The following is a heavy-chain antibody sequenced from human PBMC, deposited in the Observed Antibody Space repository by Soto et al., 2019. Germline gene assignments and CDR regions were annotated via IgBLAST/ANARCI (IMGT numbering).Heavy chain of an antibody. J-gene: IGHJ6*02. CDR1: GGSISSSSYY. CDR3: ARKYSSSSGWLLDYYYCGMDV. D-gene: IGHD6-6*01. Sequence: SETLSLTCTVSGGSISSSSYYWGWIRQPPGKGLEWIGSIYYSGSTYYNPSLKSRVTISVDTSKNQFSLKLSSVTAADTAVYYCARKYSSSSGWLLDYYYCGMDVWGQGTTGTVSS. V-gene: IGHV4-39*01. CDR2: IYYSGST.